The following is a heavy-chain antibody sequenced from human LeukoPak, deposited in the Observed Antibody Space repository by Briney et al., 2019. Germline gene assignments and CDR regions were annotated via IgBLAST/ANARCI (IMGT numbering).Heavy chain of an antibody. J-gene: IGHJ5*02. D-gene: IGHD3-22*01. CDR1: GFTFSDYY. CDR3: AREYYDSSGYYSWFDP. Sequence: PGGSLRLSCAASGFTFSDYYMSWIRQAPGKGLEWVSYISSSGSTIYYADSVKGRFTISRDNAKNSLYLQMNSLRAEDTAVYYCAREYYDSSGYYSWFDPWGQGTLVTVSS. V-gene: IGHV3-11*01. CDR2: ISSSGSTI.